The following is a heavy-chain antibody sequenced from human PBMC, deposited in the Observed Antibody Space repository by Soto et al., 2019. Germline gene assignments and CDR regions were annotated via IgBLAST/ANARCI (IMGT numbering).Heavy chain of an antibody. V-gene: IGHV4-31*03. J-gene: IGHJ4*02. Sequence: QVQLQESGPGLVQPSQTLSLACTVSGDSISSGGYYWSWIRQHPGKGLEWIGYIYYSGSTFYNPSLKSRVTISVDTSKNQFSLKLGSVTAADTAVYYCARGLSVTLFDFWGQGTLVTVSS. D-gene: IGHD4-17*01. CDR1: GDSISSGGYY. CDR3: ARGLSVTLFDF. CDR2: IYYSGST.